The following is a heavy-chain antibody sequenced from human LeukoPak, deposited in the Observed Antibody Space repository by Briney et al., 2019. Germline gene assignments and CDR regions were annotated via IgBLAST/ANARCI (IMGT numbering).Heavy chain of an antibody. D-gene: IGHD1-26*01. V-gene: IGHV3-11*03. CDR3: SRALVGGTNYFDP. J-gene: IGHJ5*02. CDR1: GFTFSDYY. CDR2: ISGSGSAT. Sequence: GGSLRLSCAASGFTFSDYYMSWFRQAPGKGLEWISYISGSGSATNYADSVKGRFTTSRDNAKNSLYLQMNSLSAEDTAVYYCSRALVGGTNYFDPWGQGTLVTVSS.